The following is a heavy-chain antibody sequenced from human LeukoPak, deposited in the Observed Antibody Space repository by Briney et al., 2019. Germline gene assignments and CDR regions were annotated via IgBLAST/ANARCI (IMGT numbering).Heavy chain of an antibody. J-gene: IGHJ4*02. CDR3: ARSHYDILTGYWSYYFDY. CDR1: GFTFSSYS. Sequence: GGSLRLSCAASGFTFSSYSMNWVRQAPGKGLEWVSSISSSSSYIYYADSVKGRFTISRDNAKNSLYLQMNSLRAEDTAVYYCARSHYDILTGYWSYYFDYWGQGTLVTVSS. D-gene: IGHD3-9*01. V-gene: IGHV3-21*01. CDR2: ISSSSSYI.